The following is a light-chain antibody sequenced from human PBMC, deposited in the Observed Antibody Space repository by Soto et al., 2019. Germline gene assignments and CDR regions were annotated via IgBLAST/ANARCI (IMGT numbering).Light chain of an antibody. CDR3: QQYNNWPPLT. CDR2: GAS. J-gene: IGKJ4*01. CDR1: QSVSSN. Sequence: EIVMTKSPATLSVSPGERATLSCRASQSVSSNLAWYQQKPGQAPRLLIYGASTRATGIPARFSGSRSGTEFPLTISSLQSEDFAVYYCQQYNNWPPLTFGGGTKVEIK. V-gene: IGKV3D-15*01.